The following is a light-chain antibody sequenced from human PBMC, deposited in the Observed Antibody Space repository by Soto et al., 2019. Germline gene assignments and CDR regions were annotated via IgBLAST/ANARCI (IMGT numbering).Light chain of an antibody. J-gene: IGKJ2*01. Sequence: EIVLTQSPGTLSLSPGERATLSCRASQSVSGSYLAWYQQKPGQPPRLLIYGASSRATGIPDRLSGSGSGTDFTLTFSRLEPEYFAVYYCQQYGTSPYTFGRGTNLEIK. CDR2: GAS. CDR3: QQYGTSPYT. CDR1: QSVSGSY. V-gene: IGKV3-20*01.